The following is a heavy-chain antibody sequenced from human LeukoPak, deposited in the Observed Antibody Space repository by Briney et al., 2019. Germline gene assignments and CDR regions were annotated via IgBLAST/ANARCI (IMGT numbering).Heavy chain of an antibody. CDR1: GFTVSNTY. CDR2: IYSGAET. CDR3: ALIRGSGFPLSY. Sequence: GGSLKLSCTASGFTVSNTYMSWVRQAPGKGLEWVSIIYSGAETYHSDSVKGRFTISRDNSENTLYLQMDSLRAEDTAVYYCALIRGSGFPLSYWGQGTLVTVSS. V-gene: IGHV3-66*01. J-gene: IGHJ4*02. D-gene: IGHD6-25*01.